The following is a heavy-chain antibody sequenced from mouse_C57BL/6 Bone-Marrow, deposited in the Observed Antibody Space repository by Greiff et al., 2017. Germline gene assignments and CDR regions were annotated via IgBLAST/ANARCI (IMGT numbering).Heavy chain of an antibody. CDR1: GYTFTSYW. Sequence: VQLQQSGAELAKPGASVKLSCKASGYTFTSYWMHWVKQRPGQGLEWIGYINPSSGYTKYNQKFNDKATLTADKSSSTAYMQLSSLTYEGSTVYYCARWDYYGGFDHWGQGTTLTVSS. CDR3: ARWDYYGGFDH. J-gene: IGHJ2*01. D-gene: IGHD1-1*01. CDR2: INPSSGYT. V-gene: IGHV1-7*01.